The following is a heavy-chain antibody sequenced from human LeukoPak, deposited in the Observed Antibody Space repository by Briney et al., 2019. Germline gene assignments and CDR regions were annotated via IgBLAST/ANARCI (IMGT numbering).Heavy chain of an antibody. J-gene: IGHJ6*03. CDR2: IIPIFGTA. CDR1: GGTFSSYA. V-gene: IGHV1-69*01. Sequence: GSSVKVSCKASGGTFSSYAISWVRQAPGQGLEWMGGIIPIFGTANYAQKFQGRVTITADESTSTAYMELSSLRSEDTAVYYCARDSGDGYKSYYYYYMDVWGKGTTVTVSS. CDR3: ARDSGDGYKSYYYYYMDV. D-gene: IGHD5-24*01.